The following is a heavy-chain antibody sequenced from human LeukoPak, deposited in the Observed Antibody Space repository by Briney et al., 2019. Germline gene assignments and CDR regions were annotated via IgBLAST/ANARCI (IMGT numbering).Heavy chain of an antibody. D-gene: IGHD3-22*01. V-gene: IGHV4-34*01. CDR1: GGSFSGYY. CDR3: ARGRYYYDSSGSPGWFDP. Sequence: SETLSLTCAVYGGSFSGYYWSWIRQPPAKGLEWIGEINHSGSTNYNPSLKSRVTISVDTSKNQFSLKLSSVTAADTAVYYCARGRYYYDSSGSPGWFDPWGQGTLVTVSS. J-gene: IGHJ5*02. CDR2: INHSGST.